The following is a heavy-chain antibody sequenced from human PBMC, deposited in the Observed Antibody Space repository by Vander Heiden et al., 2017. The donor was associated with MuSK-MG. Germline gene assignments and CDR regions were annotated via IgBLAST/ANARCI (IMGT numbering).Heavy chain of an antibody. Sequence: QVQLVQSGAEVKKPGASVKVSCKASGYTFTSYAMHWVRQAPGQRPEWMRWINAGNGNTKYSQKFQGRVTITRDTSASTAYMGLSSLRSEDTAVYYCALRGGGYFDYWGQGTLVTVSS. CDR1: GYTFTSYA. V-gene: IGHV1-3*01. CDR2: INAGNGNT. CDR3: ALRGGGYFDY. D-gene: IGHD3-10*01. J-gene: IGHJ4*02.